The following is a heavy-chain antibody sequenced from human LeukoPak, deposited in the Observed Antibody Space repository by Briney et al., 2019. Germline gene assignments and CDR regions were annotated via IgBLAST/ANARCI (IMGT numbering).Heavy chain of an antibody. CDR3: ASTLTYGWFDP. CDR2: IHTSGST. J-gene: IGHJ5*02. Sequence: SETLSLTCTVSGGSISSDYWNWIRQPAGKGLEWIGHIHTSGSTNYNPSLKSRVTMSVDTSKNQVSLKLRSVTAADTAVYYCASTLTYGWFDPWGQGTLVTVSS. D-gene: IGHD4-17*01. CDR1: GGSISSDY. V-gene: IGHV4-4*07.